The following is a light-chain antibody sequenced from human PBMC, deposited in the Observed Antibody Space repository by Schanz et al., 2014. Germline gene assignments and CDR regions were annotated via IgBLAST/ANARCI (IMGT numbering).Light chain of an antibody. V-gene: IGKV3-20*01. CDR1: QSVSSSF. Sequence: EIVLTQSPGTLSLSPGERATLSCRASQSVSSSFLAWYQQKPGQAPRLLIYASSSRATGIPDRFSGSGSGTDFTLTISRLEPEDFAVYYCHQYINSPFTFGPGTKLDLK. CDR3: HQYINSPFT. CDR2: ASS. J-gene: IGKJ3*01.